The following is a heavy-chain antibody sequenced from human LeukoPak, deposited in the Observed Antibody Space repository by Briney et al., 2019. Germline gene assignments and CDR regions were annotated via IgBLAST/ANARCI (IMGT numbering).Heavy chain of an antibody. D-gene: IGHD1-1*01. Sequence: GGSLRLSCAASGFTFSSYSMNWVRQAPGKGLEWVSSISSSSSYIYYADSVKGRFTISRDNAKNSLYLQMNSLRAEDTAVYYCASGSDDVRNWFDPWGQGTLVTVSS. J-gene: IGHJ5*02. V-gene: IGHV3-21*01. CDR1: GFTFSSYS. CDR3: ASGSDDVRNWFDP. CDR2: ISSSSSYI.